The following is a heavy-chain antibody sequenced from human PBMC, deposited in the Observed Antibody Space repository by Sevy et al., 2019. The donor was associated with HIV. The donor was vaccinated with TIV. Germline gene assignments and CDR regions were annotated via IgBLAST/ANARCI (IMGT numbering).Heavy chain of an antibody. Sequence: GGSLRLSCAVSGFTFSNYWMSWVRQAPGKGLEWVANINEDRSGKYYAESVKGRFTISRDNARNSLYLEMNNLRTEDTAVYYCASSVNSGWSGAFDIWGQGTMVTVSS. CDR3: ASSVNSGWSGAFDI. CDR2: INEDRSGK. V-gene: IGHV3-7*01. J-gene: IGHJ3*02. D-gene: IGHD6-19*01. CDR1: GFTFSNYW.